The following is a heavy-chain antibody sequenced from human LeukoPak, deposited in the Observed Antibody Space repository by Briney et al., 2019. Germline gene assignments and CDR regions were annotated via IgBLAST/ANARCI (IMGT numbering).Heavy chain of an antibody. CDR3: ARGGWLRTRGIID. CDR1: GYTFTGYY. CDR2: INPNSGGT. D-gene: IGHD5-12*01. Sequence: ASVKVSCKASGYTFTGYYMHWVRQAPGQGLEWMGWINPNSGGTNYAQKFRGRVTMTRGTSISTAYMELSRLRSDDTAVYYCARGGWLRTRGIIDWGQGTLVTVSS. J-gene: IGHJ4*02. V-gene: IGHV1-2*02.